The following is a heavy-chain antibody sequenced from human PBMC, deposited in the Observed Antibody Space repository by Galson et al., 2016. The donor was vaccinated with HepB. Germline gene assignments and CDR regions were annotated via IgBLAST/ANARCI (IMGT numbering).Heavy chain of an antibody. CDR1: GFSLSTSGVG. J-gene: IGHJ3*02. CDR3: APTGSYQASDGFDI. CDR2: IYWNDHK. V-gene: IGHV2-5*01. D-gene: IGHD1-26*01. Sequence: PSLVIPTQTLTLTCAFSGFSLSTSGVGVGWIRQPPGKALEWLALIYWNDHKRYSPPLQTRLTITKDTSKKHVLLTMTNMDPVDTATYFCAPTGSYQASDGFDIWGQGTMVTVSS.